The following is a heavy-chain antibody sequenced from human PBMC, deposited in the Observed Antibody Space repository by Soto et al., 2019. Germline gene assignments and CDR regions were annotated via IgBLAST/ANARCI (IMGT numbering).Heavy chain of an antibody. V-gene: IGHV4-4*02. Sequence: QVQLQESGPGLVKPSGTLSLTCAVSSGSISSSNWWSWVRQPPGKGLEWIGEIYHSGSTNYNPSLKSRVNRSVDKAKNQFSRKLSSVTAADTAVYYCARGVGGEDAFDIWGQGTMVTVSS. J-gene: IGHJ3*02. CDR3: ARGVGGEDAFDI. D-gene: IGHD2-15*01. CDR1: SGSISSSNW. CDR2: IYHSGST.